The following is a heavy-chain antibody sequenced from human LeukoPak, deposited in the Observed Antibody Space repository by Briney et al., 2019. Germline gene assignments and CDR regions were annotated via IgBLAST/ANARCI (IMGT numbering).Heavy chain of an antibody. CDR2: IYYSGST. V-gene: IGHV4-59*01. CDR3: ARAGLRDLLV. Sequence: PSETLSLTCTVSGGSISSYYWSWIRQPPGKGLEWIGYIYYSGSTNYNPSLKSRVTITVDTSKNQFSLKLSSVTAADTAVYYCARAGLRDLLVWGQGTLVTVSS. CDR1: GGSISSYY. J-gene: IGHJ4*02.